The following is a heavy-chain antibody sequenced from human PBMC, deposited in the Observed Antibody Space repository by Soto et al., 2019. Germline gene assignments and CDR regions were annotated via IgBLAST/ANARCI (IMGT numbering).Heavy chain of an antibody. D-gene: IGHD2-15*01. CDR3: ARGISNVGYCSGGSYYSYYFDD. V-gene: IGHV3-23*01. Sequence: PGGSLRLSCAASGFTFSSYAMSWVRQAPGKGLEWVSAISGSGDSTYYADSVKGRFTISRDNSKNTLYLQMNSLRAEDTAVYYCARGISNVGYCSGGSYYSYYFDDWGQGTLVTVSS. CDR2: ISGSGDST. CDR1: GFTFSSYA. J-gene: IGHJ4*02.